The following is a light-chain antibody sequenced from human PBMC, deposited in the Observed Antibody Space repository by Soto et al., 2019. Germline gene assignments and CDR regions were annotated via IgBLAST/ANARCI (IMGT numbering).Light chain of an antibody. V-gene: IGKV3-15*01. J-gene: IGKJ2*01. CDR2: GAS. CDR3: QQYNDWPLYS. CDR1: QSIGSN. Sequence: VITHSPSILSVSPGEGVTFSCGASQSIGSNLAWYQQKPGQAPRLLIFGASTRATGIPARFSGSGSGTEFTLTISSLQSEDFAVYYCQQYNDWPLYSFGQGTKVDIK.